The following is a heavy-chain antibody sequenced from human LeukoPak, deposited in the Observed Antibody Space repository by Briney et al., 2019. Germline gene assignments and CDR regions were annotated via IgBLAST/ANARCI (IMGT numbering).Heavy chain of an antibody. CDR1: GFTFSSYW. CDR2: IKQDGSEK. J-gene: IGHJ6*03. V-gene: IGHV3-7*03. D-gene: IGHD3-3*01. CDR3: AKASGGTYYYYMDV. Sequence: PGGSLRLSCAASGFTFSSYWMSWVRQAPGKGLEWVANIKQDGSEKYYVDSVKGRFTISRDNAKNSLYLQMNSLRAEDTALYYCAKASGGTYYYYMDVWGKGTTVTVSS.